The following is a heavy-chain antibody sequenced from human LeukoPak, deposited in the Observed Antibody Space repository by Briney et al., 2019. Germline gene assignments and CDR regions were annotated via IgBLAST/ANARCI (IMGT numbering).Heavy chain of an antibody. J-gene: IGHJ5*02. CDR1: GFTFSSYG. Sequence: GGSLRLSCAASGFTFSSYGMHWVRQAPGKGLEWVAVISYDGSNKYYADSVKGRFTISRDNSKNTLYLQMNSLRAEDTAVYYCANSRLWFGDPIRFEPWGQGKRVIVSS. V-gene: IGHV3-30*18. CDR2: ISYDGSNK. CDR3: ANSRLWFGDPIRFEP. D-gene: IGHD3-10*01.